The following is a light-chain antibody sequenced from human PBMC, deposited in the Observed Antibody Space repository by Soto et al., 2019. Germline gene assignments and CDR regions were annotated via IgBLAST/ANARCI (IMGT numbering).Light chain of an antibody. CDR2: DAS. Sequence: IVSTQSPATLSLSPGERATLSCRASQSVSSYLAWYQQKPGQAPRLLIYDASNRATGIPARFSGSGSGTDFTLTISSLEPEDFAVYYCQQRSNWPWTFGQGTKVDIK. CDR1: QSVSSY. CDR3: QQRSNWPWT. V-gene: IGKV3-11*01. J-gene: IGKJ1*01.